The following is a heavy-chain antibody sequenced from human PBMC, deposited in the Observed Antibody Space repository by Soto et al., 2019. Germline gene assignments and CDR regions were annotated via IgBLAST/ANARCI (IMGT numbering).Heavy chain of an antibody. CDR1: GGTFSSYA. D-gene: IGHD3-22*01. Sequence: QVQLVQSGAEVKQPGSSVKVSCKASGGTFSSYAISWVRQAPGQGLEWMGGIIPIFGTANYAQKFQGRVTITADESTSTAYMELSSLRSDDTAGYYCARAKYMIVVVMSFDYWGQGTLVTVSS. V-gene: IGHV1-69*01. J-gene: IGHJ4*02. CDR2: IIPIFGTA. CDR3: ARAKYMIVVVMSFDY.